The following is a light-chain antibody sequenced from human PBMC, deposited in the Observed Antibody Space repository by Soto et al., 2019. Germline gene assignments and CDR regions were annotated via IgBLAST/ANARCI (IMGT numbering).Light chain of an antibody. V-gene: IGKV3-20*01. CDR1: QSVSNTY. CDR2: GAS. CDR3: QLYDSSSWT. Sequence: EIVLTQSPGTLSLSPGERVTLSCRASQSVSNTYLAWYQQKPGQAPRLLIYGASSRATGFPDRFSGSGSGTDFTLTISRLETEDFAVYYCQLYDSSSWTFGQGTKVDIK. J-gene: IGKJ1*01.